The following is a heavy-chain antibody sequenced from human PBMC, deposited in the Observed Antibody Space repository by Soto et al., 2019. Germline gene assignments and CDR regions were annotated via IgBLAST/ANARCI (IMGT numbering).Heavy chain of an antibody. CDR1: GFTFSSYW. CDR2: IKEDGSEK. D-gene: IGHD2-15*01. J-gene: IGHJ4*02. Sequence: GSLRLSCAASGFTFSSYWMTWVRQAPGKGLEWVANIKEDGSEKHYVDSVKGRFTISRDNAKNSLYLQMNSLRVEDTAVYFCSRDVVVGAKALNYWGQGALVTVSS. CDR3: SRDVVVGAKALNY. V-gene: IGHV3-7*01.